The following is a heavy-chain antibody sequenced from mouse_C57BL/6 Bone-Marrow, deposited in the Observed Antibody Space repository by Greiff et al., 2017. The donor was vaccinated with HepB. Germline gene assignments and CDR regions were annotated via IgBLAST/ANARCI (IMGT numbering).Heavy chain of an antibody. CDR2: IYPGSGST. D-gene: IGHD2-3*01. CDR1: GYTFTSYW. V-gene: IGHV1-55*01. Sequence: QVHVKQPGAELVKPGASVKMSCKASGYTFTSYWITWVKQRPGQGLEWIGDIYPGSGSTNYNEKFKSKATLTVDTSSSTAYMQLSSLTSEDSAVYYCARSMLADGYYVDYWGQGTTLTVSS. J-gene: IGHJ2*01. CDR3: ARSMLADGYYVDY.